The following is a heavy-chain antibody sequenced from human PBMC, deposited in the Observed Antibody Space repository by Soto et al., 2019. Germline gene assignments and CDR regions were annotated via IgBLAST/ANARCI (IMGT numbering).Heavy chain of an antibody. CDR3: VRAGTGYQLDY. CDR2: IRNKANSYTA. Sequence: EVQLVESGGGLVQPGGSLRLSCAASGFTFSDHYMEWVRQASGKGLEWVGRIRNKANSYTAEYAASVKGRFTISRDDSKNSLYLQMNSLKIEDTALYYCVRAGTGYQLDYWGQGTLVTVSS. D-gene: IGHD3-9*01. CDR1: GFTFSDHY. V-gene: IGHV3-72*01. J-gene: IGHJ4*02.